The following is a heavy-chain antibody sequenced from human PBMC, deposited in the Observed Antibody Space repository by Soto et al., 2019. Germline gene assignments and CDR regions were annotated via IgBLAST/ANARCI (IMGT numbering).Heavy chain of an antibody. J-gene: IGHJ5*02. CDR1: GYSFTSYW. V-gene: IGHV5-10-1*01. D-gene: IGHD2-8*01. Sequence: PGESLKISCKGSGYSFTSYWISWVRQMPGKGLEWMGRIDPSDSYTNYSPSFQGHVTISADKSIGTAYLQWSSLKASDTAMYYCARNRYCTNGVCFLLWFDHWGQGTLVTVSS. CDR3: ARNRYCTNGVCFLLWFDH. CDR2: IDPSDSYT.